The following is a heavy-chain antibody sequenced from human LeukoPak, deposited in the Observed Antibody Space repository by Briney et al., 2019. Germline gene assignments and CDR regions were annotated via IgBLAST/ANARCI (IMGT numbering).Heavy chain of an antibody. CDR2: IYYGGNT. J-gene: IGHJ6*02. CDR3: ARDRSGYDLFAYYYYGMDV. Sequence: SETLSLTCTVSGGSISSYYWSWIRQPPGKGLEWIGYIYYGGNTNYNPSLKSRVTISVDTSKNQFSLKLSSVTAADTAVYYCARDRSGYDLFAYYYYGMDVWGQGTTVTVSS. V-gene: IGHV4-59*12. D-gene: IGHD5-12*01. CDR1: GGSISSYY.